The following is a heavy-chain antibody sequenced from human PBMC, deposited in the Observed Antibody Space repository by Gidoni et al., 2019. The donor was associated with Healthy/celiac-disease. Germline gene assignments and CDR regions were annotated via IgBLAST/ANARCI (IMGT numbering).Heavy chain of an antibody. CDR1: GYTFTGYY. Sequence: QVQLVQSGAEVKKPGASVKVSCKASGYTFTGYYMPWVRQAPGQGLEWMGWINPNSGGTNYAQKFQGRVTMTRDTSISTAYMELSRLRSDDTAVYYCASEYYGSGSYHGYYYYYGMDVWGQGTTVTVSS. CDR2: INPNSGGT. J-gene: IGHJ6*02. V-gene: IGHV1-2*02. CDR3: ASEYYGSGSYHGYYYYYGMDV. D-gene: IGHD3-10*01.